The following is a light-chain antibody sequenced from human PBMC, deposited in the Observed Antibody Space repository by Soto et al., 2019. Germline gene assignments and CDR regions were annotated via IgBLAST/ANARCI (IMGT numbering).Light chain of an antibody. Sequence: DIQMIQSPSSLSASVGDRVTITCRASHNIVNSLNWYQRKPGKAPQLLIYGASSLQRGVPSRFSGSGSGTDFTLTISTLQPEDFATFYCQQTYSVPLTFGGGTKVDIK. CDR3: QQTYSVPLT. V-gene: IGKV1-39*01. J-gene: IGKJ4*01. CDR1: HNIVNS. CDR2: GAS.